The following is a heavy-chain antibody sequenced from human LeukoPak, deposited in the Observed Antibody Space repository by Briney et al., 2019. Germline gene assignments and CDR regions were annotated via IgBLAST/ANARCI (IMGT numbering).Heavy chain of an antibody. D-gene: IGHD3-3*01. CDR3: AAISFWSGYGYDY. J-gene: IGHJ4*02. Sequence: PLQTLSLTCTVSGGSISSGSYYWSWMRQPAGKGLEWIGRIYTSGSTNYNPSLKSRITISVDTSKNQFSLKLSSVTAADTAVYYCAAISFWSGYGYDYWGQGTLVTVSS. V-gene: IGHV4-61*02. CDR1: GGSISSGSYY. CDR2: IYTSGST.